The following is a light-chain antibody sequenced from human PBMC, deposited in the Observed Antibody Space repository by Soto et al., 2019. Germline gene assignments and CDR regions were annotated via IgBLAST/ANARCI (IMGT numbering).Light chain of an antibody. CDR2: EVS. CDR1: SSDVGGYNY. J-gene: IGLJ2*01. CDR3: RSFAGNNFLV. V-gene: IGLV2-8*01. Sequence: QSALTQPPSASGSPGQSVTISCTGTSSDVGGYNYVSWYQQHPGQAPKLMISEVSKRPSGVPDRFSGSHSGNTASLTVSGLQPEDEADYYCRSFAGNNFLVFGGGTKLTVL.